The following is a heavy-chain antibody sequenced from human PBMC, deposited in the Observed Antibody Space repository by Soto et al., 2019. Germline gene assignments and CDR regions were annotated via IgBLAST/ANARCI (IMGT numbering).Heavy chain of an antibody. CDR1: GFTFSSYA. CDR2: ISSNGGST. Sequence: EVQLVESGEGLVQPGGSLRLSCAASGFTFSSYAMHWVRQAPGKGLEYGSAISSNGGSTYYADSVKGRFTISRDNSKNTLYLQMGSLRAEDMAVYYCARGLAVAGTPPDYWGQGTMVTVSS. D-gene: IGHD6-19*01. V-gene: IGHV3-64*02. J-gene: IGHJ4*02. CDR3: ARGLAVAGTPPDY.